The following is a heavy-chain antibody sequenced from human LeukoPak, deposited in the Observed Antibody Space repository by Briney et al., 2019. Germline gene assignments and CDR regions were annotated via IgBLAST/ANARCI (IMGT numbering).Heavy chain of an antibody. CDR2: IYSGGST. CDR3: ARGGRYFDWLFGC. Sequence: GGSLRLSCAASGFTVSSNYMSWVRQAPGKGLEWVSVIYSGGSTYYADSVKGRFTISRDNSKNTLYLQMNSLRAEDTAVYYCARGGRYFDWLFGCWGQGTLVTVSP. D-gene: IGHD3-9*01. V-gene: IGHV3-53*01. CDR1: GFTVSSNY. J-gene: IGHJ4*02.